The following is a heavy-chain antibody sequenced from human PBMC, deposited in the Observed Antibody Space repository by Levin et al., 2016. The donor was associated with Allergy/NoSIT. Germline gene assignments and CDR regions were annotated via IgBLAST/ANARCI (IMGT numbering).Heavy chain of an antibody. CDR3: VRGSNGDGDY. J-gene: IGHJ4*02. V-gene: IGHV3-74*01. CDR1: GFSFRNYW. D-gene: IGHD7-27*01. Sequence: GGSLRLSCAASGFSFRNYWMYWVRQAPGKGPIYVSCISGDGKTAYYADSVRGRFTIFRDNAKNTLYLQMNILSADDTAMYYCVRGSNGDGDYWGQGSLVIVSS. CDR2: ISGDGKTA.